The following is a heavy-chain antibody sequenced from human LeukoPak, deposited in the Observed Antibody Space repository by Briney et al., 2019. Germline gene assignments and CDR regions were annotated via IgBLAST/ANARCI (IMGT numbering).Heavy chain of an antibody. D-gene: IGHD3-22*01. CDR1: GGSISSGDYY. V-gene: IGHV4-30-4*01. J-gene: IGHJ5*02. CDR3: ARPYYYDSRIDP. CDR2: MYYSGST. Sequence: SEPLSLTCTVSGGSISSGDYYWSWIRQPPGKGLEWIAYMYYSGSTYYNPSLKSRVTMSADTSKNQLSLKLSSVTAADTAVYYCARPYYYDSRIDPWGQGILVTVSS.